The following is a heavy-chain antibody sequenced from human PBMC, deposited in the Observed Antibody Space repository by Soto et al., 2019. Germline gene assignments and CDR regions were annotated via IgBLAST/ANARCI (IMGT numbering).Heavy chain of an antibody. CDR3: AGEKVGTTGIDV. Sequence: QLVQSGAEVKKPGASGKVSCKASGYTFTGYDSDWVRQATGRGLGWMGLMKPNSGNQGYAPNFQGRVTMTRDNSFTTAYRELTSLRDDDYSVYYCAGEKVGTTGIDVWGQGTLVTVSS. CDR2: MKPNSGNQ. D-gene: IGHD1-26*01. J-gene: IGHJ4*02. V-gene: IGHV1-8*01. CDR1: GYTFTGYD.